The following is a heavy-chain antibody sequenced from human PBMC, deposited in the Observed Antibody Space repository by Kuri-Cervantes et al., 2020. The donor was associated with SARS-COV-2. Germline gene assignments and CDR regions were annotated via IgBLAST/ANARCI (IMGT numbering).Heavy chain of an antibody. D-gene: IGHD6-13*01. Sequence: GGSLRLSCAASGFSFSSYGMSWVRQAPGKGLEWVAVISYDGSNKYYADSVKGRFTISRDNSKNTLYLQMNSLRAEDTAVYYCARCPSSSWYSDAFDIWGQGTMVTVSS. CDR3: ARCPSSSWYSDAFDI. J-gene: IGHJ3*02. V-gene: IGHV3-30*03. CDR1: GFSFSSYG. CDR2: ISYDGSNK.